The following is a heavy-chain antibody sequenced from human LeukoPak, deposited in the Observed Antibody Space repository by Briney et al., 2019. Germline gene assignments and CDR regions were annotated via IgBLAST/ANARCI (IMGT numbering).Heavy chain of an antibody. D-gene: IGHD3-16*02. CDR3: ARDSGMWVWGSYLHYYYYMDV. CDR1: GFTFSSYE. CDR2: ISSSGSTI. J-gene: IGHJ6*03. Sequence: PGGSLRLSCAASGFTFSSYEVNWVRQAPGKGLEWVSYISSSGSTIYYADSVKGRFTISRDNAKNSLYLQMNSLRAEDTAVYYCARDSGMWVWGSYLHYYYYMDVWGKGTTVTVSS. V-gene: IGHV3-48*03.